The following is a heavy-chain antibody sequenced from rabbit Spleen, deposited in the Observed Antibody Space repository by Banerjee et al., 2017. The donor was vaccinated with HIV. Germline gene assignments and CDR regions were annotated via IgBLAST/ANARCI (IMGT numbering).Heavy chain of an antibody. CDR1: GFSFNSDYD. CDR3: ARDTSSSFSSYGMDL. J-gene: IGHJ6*01. D-gene: IGHD1-1*01. V-gene: IGHV1S40*01. Sequence: QSLEESGGGLVKPGASLTLTCKASGFSFNSDYDMCWVRQAPGKGLEWIACVYAGSSGSTYSATWAKGRFTISKTSSTTVTLQMTSLTAADTATYFCARDTSSSFSSYGMDLWGPGTLVTVS. CDR2: VYAGSSGST.